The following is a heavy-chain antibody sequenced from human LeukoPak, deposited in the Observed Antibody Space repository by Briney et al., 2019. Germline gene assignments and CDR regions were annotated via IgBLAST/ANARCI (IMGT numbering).Heavy chain of an antibody. J-gene: IGHJ5*01. V-gene: IGHV3-20*04. CDR1: GFTIEDHG. CDR2: INLRRDVT. Sequence: GGSLRLSCATSGFTIEDHGMSWVRQVPRKRLEWVSVINLRRDVTGYAAPVWGRFTISRDNTKNSLYLQMNSLGAEDSALYSCARDGVLYGSGDNWFDSWGQGTLVTVSS. CDR3: ARDGVLYGSGDNWFDS. D-gene: IGHD3-10*01.